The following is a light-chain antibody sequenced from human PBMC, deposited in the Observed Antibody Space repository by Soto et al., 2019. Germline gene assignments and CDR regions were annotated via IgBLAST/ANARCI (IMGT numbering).Light chain of an antibody. CDR2: GAS. CDR3: QQYGSSPYT. V-gene: IGKV3-20*01. J-gene: IGKJ2*01. CDR1: QSVTSNY. Sequence: EIVLTQSPGTLPLSPGERATLSCRASQSVTSNYLTWFQQKPGQAPRLLIFGASSRATGIPDGFSGSGSGTDFTLTITRLEPEDFAVYYCQQYGSSPYTFGQGTKLEIK.